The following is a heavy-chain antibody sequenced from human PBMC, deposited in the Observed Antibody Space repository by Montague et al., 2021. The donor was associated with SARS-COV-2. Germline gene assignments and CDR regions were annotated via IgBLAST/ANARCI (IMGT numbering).Heavy chain of an antibody. Sequence: SETLSLTCTVSGGSISSSTYYWGWIRQPPGKGLEWIASIYYSGSTYFNPSLKSRVAISIDTSKNQFSLKLSSVTAADTAAYYRARRPYYYDSSGQFDPWGQGVLVTVSS. D-gene: IGHD3-22*01. CDR3: ARRPYYYDSSGQFDP. J-gene: IGHJ5*02. CDR1: GGSISSSTYY. V-gene: IGHV4-39*07. CDR2: IYYSGST.